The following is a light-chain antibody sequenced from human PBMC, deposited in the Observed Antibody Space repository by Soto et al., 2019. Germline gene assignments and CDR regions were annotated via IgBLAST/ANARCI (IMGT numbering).Light chain of an antibody. Sequence: EIVLTQSPGTLSLSPGERATLSCRASQRVSYNYLAWYQHKPGQAPRLLIYGAYTRATGIPDRFSGSGSGTDCPLTVSRLETEDFAEYYCQQYGSSPTFGQGTKLEIK. V-gene: IGKV3-20*01. CDR1: QRVSYNY. CDR2: GAY. CDR3: QQYGSSPT. J-gene: IGKJ2*01.